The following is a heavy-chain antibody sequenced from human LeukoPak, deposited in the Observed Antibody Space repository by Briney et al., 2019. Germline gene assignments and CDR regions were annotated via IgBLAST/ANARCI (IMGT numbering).Heavy chain of an antibody. D-gene: IGHD6-25*01. V-gene: IGHV2-70*11. Sequence: SGPTLVNLTQTLTLTCTFSGFSLSTSGVGVGWIRQPPGKALEWLARIDWDDDEHYSPSLKTRLTISKDTSKNQVVLTMTNMDPVDTATYYCVRTNSGWYFDYWGQGTLVTVSS. J-gene: IGHJ4*02. CDR2: IDWDDDE. CDR3: VRTNSGWYFDY. CDR1: GFSLSTSGVG.